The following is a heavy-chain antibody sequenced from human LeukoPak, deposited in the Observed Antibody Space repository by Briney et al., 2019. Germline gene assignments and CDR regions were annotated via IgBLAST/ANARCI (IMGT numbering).Heavy chain of an antibody. CDR1: GYSISSGYY. CDR3: ARNLIPEQLVLNF. Sequence: SETLSLTCTVSGYSISSGYYWGCIRQPPGKGLEWIGSIYHSGRTFYNPSLKSRVTISVDTSKNQFSLNLKSVPPEDTAVYYCARNLIPEQLVLNFWGQGTLVTVSS. V-gene: IGHV4-38-2*02. CDR2: IYHSGRT. J-gene: IGHJ4*02. D-gene: IGHD6-13*01.